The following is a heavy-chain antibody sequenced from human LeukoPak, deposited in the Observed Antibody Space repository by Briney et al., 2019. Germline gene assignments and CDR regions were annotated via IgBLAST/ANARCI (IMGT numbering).Heavy chain of an antibody. D-gene: IGHD5-18*01. V-gene: IGHV3-30*18. Sequence: GSLRLSCAASGFTFSSYGMHWVRQAPGKGLEWVAVISYDGSNKYYAGSVKGRFTIPRDNSKNTLYLQMNSLRAEDTAVYYCAKVDTAMGLDYWGQGTLVTVSS. CDR1: GFTFSSYG. J-gene: IGHJ4*02. CDR2: ISYDGSNK. CDR3: AKVDTAMGLDY.